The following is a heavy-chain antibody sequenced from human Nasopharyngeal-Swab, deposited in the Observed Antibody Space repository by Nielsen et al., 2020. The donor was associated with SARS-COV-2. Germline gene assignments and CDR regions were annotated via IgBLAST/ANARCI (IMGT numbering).Heavy chain of an antibody. Sequence: SETLSLTCAASGVSVSGYSWSWIRQPPGDRLEWIGYINTIGVTKYNPSLNSRVSMSVDATRNQLSLNLWSMTAADTAMYFCARISLPQIVGATNPVDYWGQGTLVTVSA. CDR2: INTIGVT. D-gene: IGHD1-26*01. J-gene: IGHJ4*02. V-gene: IGHV4-59*02. CDR3: ARISLPQIVGATNPVDY. CDR1: GVSVSGYS.